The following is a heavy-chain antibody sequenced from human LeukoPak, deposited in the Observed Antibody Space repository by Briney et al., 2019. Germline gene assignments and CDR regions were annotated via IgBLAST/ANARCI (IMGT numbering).Heavy chain of an antibody. Sequence: GGSLRLSCAASGFTFSSYSMNWVRQAPGKGLERVSYISSRSSPIYYADSVKGRFTISRDNAKNSLYLQMNSLRAEDTAVYYCARNYGDFGRYYYMDVWGKGTTVTVSS. D-gene: IGHD4-17*01. CDR2: ISSRSSPI. CDR1: GFTFSSYS. V-gene: IGHV3-48*04. J-gene: IGHJ6*03. CDR3: ARNYGDFGRYYYMDV.